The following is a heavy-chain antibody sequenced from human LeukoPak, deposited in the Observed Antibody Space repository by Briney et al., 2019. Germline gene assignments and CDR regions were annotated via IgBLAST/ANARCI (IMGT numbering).Heavy chain of an antibody. CDR2: IYTSGST. Sequence: PSETLSLTCTVSGGSIISGSYYWSWIRQPAGKGLEWIGRIYTSGSTNYNPSLKSRVTISVDTSKNQFSLKLSSVTAADTAVYYCARDNCGGDCYHWYYYYMDIWGKGTTVTVSS. CDR3: ARDNCGGDCYHWYYYYMDI. CDR1: GGSIISGSYY. D-gene: IGHD2-21*02. V-gene: IGHV4-61*02. J-gene: IGHJ6*03.